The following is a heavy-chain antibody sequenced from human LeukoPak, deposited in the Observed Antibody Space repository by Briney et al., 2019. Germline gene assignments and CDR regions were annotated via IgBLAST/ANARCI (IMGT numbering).Heavy chain of an antibody. CDR3: ARDRRYFDY. Sequence: GGSLRLSCAASGFTFSWYSMNWVRQAPGKGLEWASYITTSGSTVDYADSVKGRFTISRDNARNSLHLQMNSLRAEDTAVYYCARDRRYFDYWGQGTLVTVSS. V-gene: IGHV3-48*01. CDR2: ITTSGSTV. J-gene: IGHJ4*02. CDR1: GFTFSWYS.